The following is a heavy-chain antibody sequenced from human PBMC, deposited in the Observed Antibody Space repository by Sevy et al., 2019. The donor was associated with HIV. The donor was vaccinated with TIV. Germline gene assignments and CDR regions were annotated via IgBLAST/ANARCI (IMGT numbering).Heavy chain of an antibody. Sequence: GGSLRLSCAASGLSFSDYSMNWVRQAPGKGLEWVSYIMGSSSTIYYPDSVKGRFTISRDNAKNSLYLQMNTLRDEDTAIYSCASGIFTFDYWGRGTLVTVSS. J-gene: IGHJ4*02. V-gene: IGHV3-48*02. CDR3: ASGIFTFDY. CDR1: GLSFSDYS. CDR2: IMGSSSTI. D-gene: IGHD3-9*01.